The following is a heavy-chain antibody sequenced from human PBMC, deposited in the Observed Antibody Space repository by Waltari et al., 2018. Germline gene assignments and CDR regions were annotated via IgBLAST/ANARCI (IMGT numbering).Heavy chain of an antibody. CDR3: ARNYGDITFDP. V-gene: IGHV1-2*04. CDR2: SNQNSGGT. CDR1: GYTFTGYY. Sequence: QVQLVQSGAEVKKPGASVKVSCKASGYTFTGYYMHWVRQAPGQGLEWMGGSNQNSGGTNDAQKFQGWVTMTRDTAISTAYMELSRLRSDDTAVYYCARNYGDITFDPWGQGTLVTVSS. J-gene: IGHJ5*02. D-gene: IGHD4-17*01.